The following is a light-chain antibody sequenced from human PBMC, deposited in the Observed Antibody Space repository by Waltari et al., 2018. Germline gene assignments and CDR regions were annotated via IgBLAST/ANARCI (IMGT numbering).Light chain of an antibody. Sequence: SYRLTQPPSVSVAPGKTATISCGGDNIGTKNVHWYQHRPGQAPVLVIYLDSDRPPGVSERFSGSNSGNTATLTIIRVEVGDEADYYCQVCGTSCDHPVFGGGTKLTVL. CDR3: QVCGTSCDHPV. CDR1: NIGTKN. CDR2: LDS. J-gene: IGLJ3*02. V-gene: IGLV3-21*04.